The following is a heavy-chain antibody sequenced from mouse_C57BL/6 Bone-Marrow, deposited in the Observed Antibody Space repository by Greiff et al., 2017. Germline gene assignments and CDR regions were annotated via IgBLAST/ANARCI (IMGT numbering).Heavy chain of an antibody. CDR1: GYTFTDYY. J-gene: IGHJ4*01. V-gene: IGHV1-26*01. Sequence: EVQLQQSGPELVKPGASVKISCKASGYTFTDYYMNWVKQSHGKSLEWIGDINPNNGGTSYNQKFKGKATLTVDKSSSTAYMELRSLTSEDSAGYYCAREGLPYAMNYWGQGTSVTVSS. CDR3: AREGLPYAMNY. D-gene: IGHD2-4*01. CDR2: INPNNGGT.